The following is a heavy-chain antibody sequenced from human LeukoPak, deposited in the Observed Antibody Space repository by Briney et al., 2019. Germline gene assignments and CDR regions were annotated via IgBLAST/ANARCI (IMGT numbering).Heavy chain of an antibody. D-gene: IGHD4/OR15-4a*01. CDR2: IKQDGSEK. Sequence: PGGSLRLSCAASGFSFSNNWMSWVRQDPGKALEWVANIKQDGSEKYYVDSVKGRFTISRDNGKNSLYLQMSSLRAEDTAVYYCARIGLWAYGRFYFDFWGQGTLVTVSS. CDR3: ARIGLWAYGRFYFDF. J-gene: IGHJ4*02. V-gene: IGHV3-7*01. CDR1: GFSFSNNW.